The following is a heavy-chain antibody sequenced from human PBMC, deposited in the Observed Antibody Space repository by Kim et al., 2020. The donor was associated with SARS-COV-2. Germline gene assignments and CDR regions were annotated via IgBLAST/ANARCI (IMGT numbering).Heavy chain of an antibody. V-gene: IGHV1-58*01. J-gene: IGHJ4*02. Sequence: NYAQKFQERVTITRDTSASTAYMELSSLRSEDTAVYYCAAENSRSFVFDYWGQGTMVTVSS. CDR3: AAENSRSFVFDY. D-gene: IGHD1-26*01.